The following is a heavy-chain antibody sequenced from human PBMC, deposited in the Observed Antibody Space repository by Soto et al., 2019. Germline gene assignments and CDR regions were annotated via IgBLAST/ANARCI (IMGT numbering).Heavy chain of an antibody. V-gene: IGHV3-23*01. CDR3: AKLIGPTGGY. CDR1: GFTFSGNA. Sequence: WGSLRLSCAASGFTFSGNAMSWVRQAQGKGLEWVSSISASGDNTYYADSVKGRFTISRDNSKDTLYLQMNTLRADDTAVYYCAKLIGPTGGYWGQGTLVTVSS. J-gene: IGHJ4*02. CDR2: ISASGDNT. D-gene: IGHD4-17*01.